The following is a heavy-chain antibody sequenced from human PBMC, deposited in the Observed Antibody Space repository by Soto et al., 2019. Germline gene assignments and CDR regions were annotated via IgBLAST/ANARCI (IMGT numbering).Heavy chain of an antibody. D-gene: IGHD6-19*01. Sequence: EVQLVESGGGLVQPGGSLRLSCAASGFTFSSYEMNWVRQAPGKGLEWVSYISSSGSTIYYADSVKGRFTISRDNAKNSLYLQMNSLRAEDTAVYYCARSGAVACNYYWGQGTLFTFSS. CDR2: ISSSGSTI. V-gene: IGHV3-48*03. J-gene: IGHJ4*02. CDR1: GFTFSSYE. CDR3: ARSGAVACNYY.